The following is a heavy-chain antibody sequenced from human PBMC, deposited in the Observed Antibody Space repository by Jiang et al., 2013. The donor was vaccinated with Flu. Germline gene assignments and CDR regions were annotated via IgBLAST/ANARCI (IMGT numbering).Heavy chain of an antibody. Sequence: QLVESGGGLVQPGGSLRLSCAASGFTFSSYWMHWVCQAPGKGLVWVSRIIGDGSFTNYADSVKGRFTISRDNGKNTLYLQMNSLRAEDTAVYYCARPSYYYDSSGYYPIWGQGTMVTVSS. D-gene: IGHD3-22*01. CDR1: GFTFSSYW. J-gene: IGHJ3*02. CDR2: IIGDGSFT. CDR3: ARPSYYYDSSGYYPI. V-gene: IGHV3-74*01.